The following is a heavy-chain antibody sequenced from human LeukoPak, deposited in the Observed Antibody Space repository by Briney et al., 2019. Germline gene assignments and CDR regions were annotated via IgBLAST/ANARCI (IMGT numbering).Heavy chain of an antibody. J-gene: IGHJ4*02. CDR1: GVSFDDYY. CDR3: TRMTAGHDY. D-gene: IGHD2-21*02. Sequence: SETLSLTCAVSGVSFDDYYWSWVRQTPGKGLEWIGEINHSGYTNDSPSLKSRVTLSIDTSRKRFSLNLRSVTVADTGIYYCTRMTAGHDYWGQGTLVTVSS. CDR2: INHSGYT. V-gene: IGHV4-34*01.